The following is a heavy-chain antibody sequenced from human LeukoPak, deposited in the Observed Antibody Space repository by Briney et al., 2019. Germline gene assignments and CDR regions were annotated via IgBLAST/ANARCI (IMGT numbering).Heavy chain of an antibody. J-gene: IGHJ4*02. D-gene: IGHD6-13*01. CDR3: ARVSPYSSSWYYFDY. Sequence: SETLSLTCSVSGGSISSYYWSWIRQPPGKQLEWIGYIYYSGSTNYNPSLKSRVTISIDTSKNQFSLRLTSVTAADTAVYYCARVSPYSSSWYYFDYWGQGTLVTVSS. V-gene: IGHV4-59*01. CDR1: GGSISSYY. CDR2: IYYSGST.